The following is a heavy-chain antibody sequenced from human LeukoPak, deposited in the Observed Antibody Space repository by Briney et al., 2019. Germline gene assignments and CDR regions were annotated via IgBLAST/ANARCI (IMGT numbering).Heavy chain of an antibody. J-gene: IGHJ4*02. CDR3: AKDYNWNELIWY. V-gene: IGHV4-4*07. CDR2: IHSSGST. D-gene: IGHD1-1*01. Sequence: SETLSLTCTVSGGSISDYYWTWIRQPAGKGLEWIGRIHSSGSTSYNPSLKSRVTMSVDTSKNQLSLTLRSVTAADTAVYYCAKDYNWNELIWYWGQGTLATVSS. CDR1: GGSISDYY.